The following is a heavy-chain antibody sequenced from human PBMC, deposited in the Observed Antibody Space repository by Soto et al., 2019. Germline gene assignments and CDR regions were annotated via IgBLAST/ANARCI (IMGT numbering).Heavy chain of an antibody. V-gene: IGHV3-43*01. D-gene: IGHD3-22*01. J-gene: IGHJ4*02. CDR1: GFTFDDYT. CDR3: AKVAALYYDSSGYPSEHFDY. CDR2: ISWDGGST. Sequence: GGSLRLSCAASGFTFDDYTMHWVRQAPGKGLEWVSLISWDGGSTYYADSVKGRFTISRDNSKNSLYLQMNSLRTEDTALYYCAKVAALYYDSSGYPSEHFDYWGQGTLVTVSS.